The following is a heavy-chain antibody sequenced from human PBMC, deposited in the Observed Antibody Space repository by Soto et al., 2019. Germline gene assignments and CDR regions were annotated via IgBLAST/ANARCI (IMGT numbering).Heavy chain of an antibody. V-gene: IGHV4-31*03. Sequence: QVQLQESGPGLVKPSQTLSLTCNVSGVSISSGGYYWSWIRQHPAKGLEWIGHVYYSGSTSYNPSLKSRVTISVDTSKNQFSLKLSSVTAADTAVYYCARGRPDDYGDPDYFDYWGQGALVTVSS. J-gene: IGHJ4*02. CDR3: ARGRPDDYGDPDYFDY. D-gene: IGHD4-17*01. CDR2: VYYSGST. CDR1: GVSISSGGYY.